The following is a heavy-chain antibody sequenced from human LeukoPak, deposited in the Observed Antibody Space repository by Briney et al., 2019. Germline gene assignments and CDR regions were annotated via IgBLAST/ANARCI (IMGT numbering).Heavy chain of an antibody. CDR3: ARVRYDFWSGYPPDAFDI. Sequence: PSETLSLTRTVSGGSISSGGYYWSWIRQPPGKGLEWIGYIYHSGSTYYNPSLKSPVTISVYRSKNQFSLKLSSVTAAATALYYCARVRYDFWSGYPPDAFDIWGQGTMVTVSS. CDR2: IYHSGST. D-gene: IGHD3-3*01. J-gene: IGHJ3*02. V-gene: IGHV4-30-2*01. CDR1: GGSISSGGYY.